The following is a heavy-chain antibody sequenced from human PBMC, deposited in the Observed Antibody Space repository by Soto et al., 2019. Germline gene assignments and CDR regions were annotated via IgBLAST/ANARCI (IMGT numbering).Heavy chain of an antibody. J-gene: IGHJ6*02. CDR2: IDPSDSYT. CDR3: ARHGGYCSSTSCYRPYGMDV. CDR1: GYSFTSYW. V-gene: IGHV5-10-1*01. D-gene: IGHD2-2*02. Sequence: LGESLKISCKGSGYSFTSYWISWVRQMPGKGLEWMGRIDPSDSYTNYSPSFQGHVTISADKSISTAYLQWSSLKASDTAMYYCARHGGYCSSTSCYRPYGMDVWGQGTTVTVSS.